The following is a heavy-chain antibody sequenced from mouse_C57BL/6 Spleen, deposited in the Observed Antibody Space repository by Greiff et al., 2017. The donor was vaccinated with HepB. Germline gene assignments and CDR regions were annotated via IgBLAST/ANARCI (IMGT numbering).Heavy chain of an antibody. CDR2: IDPSDSET. CDR1: GYTFTSYW. J-gene: IGHJ4*01. V-gene: IGHV1-52*01. CDR3: ARSRLYYGSSPYAMDY. Sequence: QVQLQQPGAELVRPGSSVKLSCKASGYTFTSYWMHWVKQRPIQGLEWIGNIDPSDSETHYNQKFKDKATLTVDKSSSTAYMQLSSLTSEDSAVYYCARSRLYYGSSPYAMDYWGQGTSVTVSS. D-gene: IGHD1-1*01.